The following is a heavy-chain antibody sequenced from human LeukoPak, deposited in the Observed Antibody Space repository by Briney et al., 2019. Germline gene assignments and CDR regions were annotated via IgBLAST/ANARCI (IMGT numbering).Heavy chain of an antibody. CDR2: IFQSGSP. D-gene: IGHD1-26*01. CDR3: ARDRAGLGLLDF. J-gene: IGHJ3*01. V-gene: IGHV4-30-2*01. CDR1: GGPISSGGYS. Sequence: SETLSLTCAVSGGPISSGGYSWTWIRQPPGKGLEWIGYIFQSGSPSYNPSLRSRVTISVDTSRNHFSLELISVTAADTAMHYCARDRAGLGLLDFWGQGTMVTVSS.